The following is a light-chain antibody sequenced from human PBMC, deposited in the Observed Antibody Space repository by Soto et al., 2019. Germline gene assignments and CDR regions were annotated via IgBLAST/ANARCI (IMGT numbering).Light chain of an antibody. CDR1: QSVTSSY. CDR3: QHYGTSRWT. J-gene: IGKJ1*01. CDR2: DAS. Sequence: EIVLTQSPGTLSLSPGERATLSCRASQSVTSSYLAWYKQKPGQAPRLLIYDASSRATGIPDRFSGSGSGTDFTLTINRLEPEDFAVYYCQHYGTSRWTFGQGTKVEIE. V-gene: IGKV3-20*01.